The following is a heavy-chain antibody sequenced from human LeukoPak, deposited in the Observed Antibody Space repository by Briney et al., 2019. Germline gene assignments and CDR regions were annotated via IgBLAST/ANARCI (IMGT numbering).Heavy chain of an antibody. J-gene: IGHJ3*02. CDR1: VYTFSSYG. CDR2: ISAYNGNT. CDR3: ARASGSYCSSTSCNDAFDI. D-gene: IGHD2-2*01. Sequence: GASVEVSCTASVYTFSSYGITWVRQAPGQGLEWMGWISAYNGNTNYAQNLQGRVTMTTDTSTSTAYLELKSLSSDDTAVYYCARASGSYCSSTSCNDAFDIWGQGTMVTVSS. V-gene: IGHV1-18*01.